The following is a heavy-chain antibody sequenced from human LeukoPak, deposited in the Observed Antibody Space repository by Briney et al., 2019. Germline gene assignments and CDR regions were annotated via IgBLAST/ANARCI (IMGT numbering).Heavy chain of an antibody. D-gene: IGHD3-22*01. V-gene: IGHV3-23*01. CDR1: GFTFSSYA. J-gene: IGHJ4*02. Sequence: PGGSLRLSCAASGFTFSSYAMNWVRQAPGKGLEWVSGISGSGGSTHYADSVKGRFTISRENSKKTLYPQVNSLRADDTAVYYCAKAGDSSGYMPVNFWGQGTLVTVSS. CDR2: ISGSGGST. CDR3: AKAGDSSGYMPVNF.